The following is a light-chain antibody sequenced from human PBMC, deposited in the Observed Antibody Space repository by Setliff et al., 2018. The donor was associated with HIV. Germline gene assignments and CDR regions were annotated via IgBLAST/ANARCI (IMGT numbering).Light chain of an antibody. Sequence: QSALTQPASVSGSPGQSITISCTGTSSVIANSKVVSWYQQHPGKAPKLLIYDVSKRPSGISSRFSASESGNPASLTISGLQADDEAYYYCCAFAGIYVFGTGTKVTVL. CDR2: DVS. J-gene: IGLJ1*01. CDR3: CAFAGIYV. CDR1: SSVIANSKV. V-gene: IGLV2-23*02.